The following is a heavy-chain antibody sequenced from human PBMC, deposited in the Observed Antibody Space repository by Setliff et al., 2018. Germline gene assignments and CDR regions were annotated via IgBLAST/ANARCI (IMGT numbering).Heavy chain of an antibody. CDR2: IDPSGFST. Sequence: ASVKVSCKASGYTFANYYMHWVRQAPGQGLEWMGIIDPSGFSTNYAQKFQGRVTVTRATSTDTLYMELSSLRSEDTAIYYCAGPRGPYSASDACDIWGQGTMVTVS. CDR3: AGPRGPYSASDACDI. CDR1: GYTFANYY. J-gene: IGHJ3*02. D-gene: IGHD3-16*01. V-gene: IGHV1-46*01.